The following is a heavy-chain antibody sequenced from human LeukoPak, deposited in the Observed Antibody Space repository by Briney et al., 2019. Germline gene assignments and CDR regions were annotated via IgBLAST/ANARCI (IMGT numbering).Heavy chain of an antibody. Sequence: GASVRVSCKASGGTFSSYAVTWVRQATGQGLEWMGGIIPIFGTPNYAQKFQGRVSITTDESTSTAYMELISLRSEDTAIYYCARDQRRHHDGHYSYSYIDVWGKGTTVTVSS. J-gene: IGHJ6*04. D-gene: IGHD3-16*01. CDR2: IIPIFGTP. V-gene: IGHV1-69*05. CDR3: ARDQRRHHDGHYSYSYIDV. CDR1: GGTFSSYA.